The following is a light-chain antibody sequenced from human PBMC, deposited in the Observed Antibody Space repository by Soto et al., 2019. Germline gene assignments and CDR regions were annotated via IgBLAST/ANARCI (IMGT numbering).Light chain of an antibody. CDR1: SSDVGGYNY. CDR3: SSYTSSSTLV. J-gene: IGLJ2*01. V-gene: IGLV2-14*01. Sequence: QSALTQPASVSGSPGQSITISCTGTSSDVGGYNYVSWYQQHPGKAPKLMIYDVSNRPSGVSNRFSGSKSGNTASLTISGLQAEDEADYYGSSYTSSSTLVFGGGTKLTV. CDR2: DVS.